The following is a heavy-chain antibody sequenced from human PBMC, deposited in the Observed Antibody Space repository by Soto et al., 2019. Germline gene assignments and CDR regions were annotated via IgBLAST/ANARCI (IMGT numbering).Heavy chain of an antibody. J-gene: IGHJ6*02. CDR1: GFTFDDYA. CDR2: ISWNSGSI. CDR3: GKAPQRKYYGSGSYYNYGMDV. Sequence: EVQLVESGGGLVQPGRSLRLSCAASGFTFDDYAMHRVRQAPGQGLEWVSGISWNSGSIGYADSVKGRFTISRDNAKNHLYLPMNSLRAEDTALYYCGKAPQRKYYGSGSYYNYGMDVWGQGTTVTVSS. D-gene: IGHD3-10*01. V-gene: IGHV3-9*01.